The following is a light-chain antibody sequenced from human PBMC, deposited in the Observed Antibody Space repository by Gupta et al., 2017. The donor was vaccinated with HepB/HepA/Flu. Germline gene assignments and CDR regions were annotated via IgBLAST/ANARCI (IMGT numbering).Light chain of an antibody. CDR3: QHQNNCPFT. J-gene: IGKJ4*01. Sequence: EIVLTQSPATLSLSPGERATLSCWASQSVSSNLAWYQQKPGQAPRLLMYGSSNRADGIPARFSGSGSGTEFTLTISRREPEDFAVYYCQHQNNCPFTFGRGTKVDI. CDR1: QSVSSN. V-gene: IGKV3-11*01. CDR2: GSS.